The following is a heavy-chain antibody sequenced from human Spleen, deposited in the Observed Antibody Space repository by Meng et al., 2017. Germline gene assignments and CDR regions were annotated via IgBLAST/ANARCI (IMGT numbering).Heavy chain of an antibody. CDR1: GFTFSNYA. CDR2: ISGGGRGT. D-gene: IGHD3-22*01. Sequence: GESLKISCAASGFTFSNYAVTWVRQAPGKGLEWVSVISGGGRGTYYADSVKGRVTISRDNSKNTLYLQMTGLRAEDTAVYYCARDTATYLYDSSGYYYGGSYFEYWGQGTLVTVSS. J-gene: IGHJ4*01. CDR3: ARDTATYLYDSSGYYYGGSYFEY. V-gene: IGHV3-23*01.